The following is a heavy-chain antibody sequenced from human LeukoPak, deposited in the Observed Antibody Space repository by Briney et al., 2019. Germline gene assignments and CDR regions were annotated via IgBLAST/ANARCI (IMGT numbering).Heavy chain of an antibody. D-gene: IGHD1-26*01. V-gene: IGHV1-18*01. CDR1: GYTFTSYG. CDR3: ARILLSGSYSYYFDY. Sequence: GASVKVSCKASGYTFTSYGISWVRQAPGQGLEWMGWISAYNGNTNYAQKLQGRVTMTTDTSTSTAYMELRSLRSDDTAVYYCARILLSGSYSYYFDYWGQGTLVTVSS. CDR2: ISAYNGNT. J-gene: IGHJ4*02.